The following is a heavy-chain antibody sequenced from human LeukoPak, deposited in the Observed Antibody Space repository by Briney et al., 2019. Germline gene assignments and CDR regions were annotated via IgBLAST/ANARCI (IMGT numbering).Heavy chain of an antibody. Sequence: PGGSLRLSCAASGFTFSTSSMNWVRQAPGKGLEWVSYISSSSGTIYYADSVKGRFTISRDNAKNSLYLQMNSLRAEDTAVYYCASEAGFDWNWGQGTLVTVSS. V-gene: IGHV3-48*01. J-gene: IGHJ4*02. CDR3: ASEAGFDWN. CDR2: ISSSSGTI. CDR1: GFTFSTSS. D-gene: IGHD3-9*01.